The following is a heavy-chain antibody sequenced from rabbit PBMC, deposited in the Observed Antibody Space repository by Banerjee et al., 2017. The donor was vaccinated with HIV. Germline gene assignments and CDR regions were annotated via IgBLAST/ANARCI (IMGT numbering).Heavy chain of an antibody. CDR1: EFSFSSSYY. Sequence: QEQLVESGGGLVQPEASLTLTCTASEFSFSSSYYMCWVRQAPGKGLEWIACIYAGSNGDTYYASWAKGRFTISKTSSPTVTLQVTSLTAADTATYFCARSYNVYVYAFNLWGQGTLVTVS. CDR3: ARSYNVYVYAFNL. V-gene: IGHV1S45*01. CDR2: IYAGSNGDT. J-gene: IGHJ4*01. D-gene: IGHD6-1*01.